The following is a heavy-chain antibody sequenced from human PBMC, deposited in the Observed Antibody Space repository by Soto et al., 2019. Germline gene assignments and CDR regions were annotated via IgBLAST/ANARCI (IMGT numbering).Heavy chain of an antibody. CDR2: IGTAGDT. J-gene: IGHJ6*02. V-gene: IGHV3-13*04. Sequence: HPGGSLRLSCAASGVTFSSYDMHWVRQATGKGLEWVSAIGTAGDTYYPGSVKGRFTISRENAKNSLYLQMNSLRAADTAVYYCARVCGGDCHYGMDVWGQGTTVTVSS. CDR1: GVTFSSYD. CDR3: ARVCGGDCHYGMDV. D-gene: IGHD2-21*02.